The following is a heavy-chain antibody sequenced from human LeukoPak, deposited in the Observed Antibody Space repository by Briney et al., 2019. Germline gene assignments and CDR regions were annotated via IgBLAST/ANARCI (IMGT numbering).Heavy chain of an antibody. J-gene: IGHJ6*02. CDR2: ITTTSSII. Sequence: GGSLRLSCAASGFTFTTYSMNWVRQAPGKGLEWVSYITTTSSIIYYADSVKGRFTISRDNAKNSLYLQMNSLRAEDTAVYFCARGGGLDVWGQGATVTVSS. V-gene: IGHV3-48*01. CDR1: GFTFTTYS. CDR3: ARGGGLDV. D-gene: IGHD3-16*01.